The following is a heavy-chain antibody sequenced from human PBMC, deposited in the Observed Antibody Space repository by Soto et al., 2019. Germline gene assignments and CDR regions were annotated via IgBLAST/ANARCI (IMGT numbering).Heavy chain of an antibody. CDR1: GYTFTGYY. Sequence: ASVKVYCKASGYTFTGYYMHWVRQAPGQGLEWMGWINPNSGGTNYAQKFQGWVTMTRDTSISTAYMELSRLRSDDTAVYYCARSHYDILTGYPQYGMDVWGQGTTVTVSS. CDR3: ARSHYDILTGYPQYGMDV. J-gene: IGHJ6*02. V-gene: IGHV1-2*04. D-gene: IGHD3-9*01. CDR2: INPNSGGT.